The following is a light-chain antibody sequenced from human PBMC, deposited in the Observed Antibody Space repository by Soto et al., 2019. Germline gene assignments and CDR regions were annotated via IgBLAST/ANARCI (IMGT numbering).Light chain of an antibody. CDR3: QQSYSTLWT. J-gene: IGKJ1*01. CDR2: AAS. CDR1: QDSGDW. V-gene: IGKV1-12*01. Sequence: DIQMTQSPSSVSASVGDRVSITCRASQDSGDWLAWYQQKPGKAPKLLVYAASSLQSGVPSRFSGSGSGTDFTLTISSLQPEDFATYYCQQSYSTLWTFGQGTKVDIK.